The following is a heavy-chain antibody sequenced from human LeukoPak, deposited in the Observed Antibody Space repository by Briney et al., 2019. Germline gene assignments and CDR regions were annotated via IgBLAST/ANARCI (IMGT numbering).Heavy chain of an antibody. CDR3: ARDYPSYDSSVYSYPPDY. CDR2: ISAYDGNT. J-gene: IGHJ4*02. V-gene: IGHV1-18*01. D-gene: IGHD3-22*01. CDR1: GYTFTSYG. Sequence: ASVKVSCKASGYTFTSYGISWVRQAPGQGLEWMGWISAYDGNTNYAQKLQGRVTMTTDTSTSTAYMELRSLRSDDTAVYYCARDYPSYDSSVYSYPPDYWGQGPLVTVSS.